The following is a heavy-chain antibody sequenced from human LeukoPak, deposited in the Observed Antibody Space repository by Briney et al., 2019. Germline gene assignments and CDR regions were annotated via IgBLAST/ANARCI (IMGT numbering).Heavy chain of an antibody. CDR3: AKALKEGRYYFDY. CDR2: ISGSGGST. CDR1: GFTFSSYA. J-gene: IGHJ4*02. V-gene: IGHV3-23*01. Sequence: PGGSLRLSCAASGFTFSSYAMSCVRQTPGKGLEWVSAISGSGGSTYYADSVKGRFTISRDNSKNTLYLQMNSLRAEDTAVYYCAKALKEGRYYFDYWGQGTLVTVSS.